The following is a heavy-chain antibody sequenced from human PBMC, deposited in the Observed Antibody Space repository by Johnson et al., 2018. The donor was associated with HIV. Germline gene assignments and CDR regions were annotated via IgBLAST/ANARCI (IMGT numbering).Heavy chain of an antibody. Sequence: VQLVESGGGLVQPGGSLRLSCAASGFTFSSYWMSWVRQAPGKGLEWVANIKQDGSEKYYVDSVKGRFTISRDNAKNSLYLQMNSLRAEDTAVYYCARVLRLPRLCAFDIWGQGTMVTVSS. CDR1: GFTFSSYW. CDR3: ARVLRLPRLCAFDI. D-gene: IGHD5-12*01. CDR2: IKQDGSEK. V-gene: IGHV3-7*01. J-gene: IGHJ3*02.